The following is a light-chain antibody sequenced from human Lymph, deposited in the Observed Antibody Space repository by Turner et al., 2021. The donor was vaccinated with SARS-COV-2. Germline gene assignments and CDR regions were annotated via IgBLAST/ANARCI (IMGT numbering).Light chain of an antibody. V-gene: IGLV1-44*01. CDR1: SSNIGSNP. J-gene: IGLJ1*01. Sequence: QSVLTQPPSASGTPGQGVTISCSGSSSNIGSNPVNWYQQLPGTAPKLLIDSNNQRPSGVPDRFSGSKSGTSASLAISGLQSEDEADYYCAAWDDSLNGYVFGTGTKVTVL. CDR2: SNN. CDR3: AAWDDSLNGYV.